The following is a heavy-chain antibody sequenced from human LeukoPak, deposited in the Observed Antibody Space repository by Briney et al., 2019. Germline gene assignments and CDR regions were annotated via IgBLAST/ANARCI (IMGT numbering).Heavy chain of an antibody. J-gene: IGHJ4*02. Sequence: ALVKVSCKASGYTFTSYYMHWVRQAPGQGLEWMGIINPSGGSTSYAQKFQGRVTMTRDTSTSTVYMELSSLRSEDTAVYYCARVGRELGAFDYWGQGTLVTVSS. CDR3: ARVGRELGAFDY. CDR2: INPSGGST. D-gene: IGHD1-26*01. V-gene: IGHV1-46*01. CDR1: GYTFTSYY.